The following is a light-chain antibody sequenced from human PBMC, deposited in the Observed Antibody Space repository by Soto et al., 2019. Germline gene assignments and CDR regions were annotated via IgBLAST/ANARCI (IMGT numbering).Light chain of an antibody. CDR1: QGISNY. CDR3: QKYNSAPQT. J-gene: IGKJ1*01. CDR2: AAS. V-gene: IGKV1-27*01. Sequence: DIQMTQSPSSLSASVGDRVTITCRASQGISNYLAWYQQKPGKVPKLLIYAASTLQSGVPSRFSGSGSGTAFTLTISSLQPEDVETDYCQKYNSAPQTFGQGTKVEIK.